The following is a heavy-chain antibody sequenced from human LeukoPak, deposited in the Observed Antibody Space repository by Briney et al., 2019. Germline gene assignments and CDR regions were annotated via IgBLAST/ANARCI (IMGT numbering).Heavy chain of an antibody. J-gene: IGHJ5*02. V-gene: IGHV4-34*01. Sequence: KPSETLSLTCAVYGGSFSGYYWSWIRQPPGKGLEWIGEINHSGSTNYNPSLKSRVTISVDTSKNQSSLKLSSVTAADTAVYYRARWPQRRGWFDPWGQGTLVTVSS. CDR2: INHSGST. CDR1: GGSFSGYY. D-gene: IGHD2-2*01. CDR3: ARWPQRRGWFDP.